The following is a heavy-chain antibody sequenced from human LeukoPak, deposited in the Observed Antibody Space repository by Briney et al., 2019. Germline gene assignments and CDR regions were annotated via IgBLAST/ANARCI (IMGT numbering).Heavy chain of an antibody. D-gene: IGHD6-19*01. J-gene: IGHJ6*03. CDR2: IYDSGST. CDR1: GGSISSYY. V-gene: IGHV4-59*01. CDR3: ARGVAVAAYYMDV. Sequence: KPSETLSLTCTVSGGSISSYYWSWIRQPPGKGLEWIGYIYDSGSTNYNPSLKSRVTISVDTSKNQFSLKRSSTTAADAAVYYCARGVAVAAYYMDVWGKGTTVTVSS.